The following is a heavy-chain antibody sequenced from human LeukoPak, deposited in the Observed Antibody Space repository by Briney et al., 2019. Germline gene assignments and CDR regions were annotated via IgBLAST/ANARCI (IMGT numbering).Heavy chain of an antibody. J-gene: IGHJ4*02. V-gene: IGHV3-23*01. CDR3: ARGASREYGEDAALYYFDY. D-gene: IGHD4-17*01. CDR1: GFTFSSYA. CDR2: ISGSGGST. Sequence: GGSLRLSCAASGFTFSSYAMSWVRQAPGKGLEWVSAISGSGGSTYYADSVKGRFTISRDNSKNTLYLQMNSLRAEDTAVYYCARGASREYGEDAALYYFDYWGQGTLVTVSS.